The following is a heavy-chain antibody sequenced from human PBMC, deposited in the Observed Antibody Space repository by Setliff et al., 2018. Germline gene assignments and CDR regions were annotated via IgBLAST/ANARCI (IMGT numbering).Heavy chain of an antibody. Sequence: GGPLRLSCAASGFTLSSYGMHWVRQAPGKGLEWVAVISHEGSTKYYADSVKGRFAISRDNSKNTLYLQMNSLTAEDTAVYYCARGVPFDYWGQGILVTVSS. V-gene: IGHV3-30*01. D-gene: IGHD3-10*01. CDR1: GFTLSSYG. CDR2: ISHEGSTK. CDR3: ARGVPFDY. J-gene: IGHJ4*02.